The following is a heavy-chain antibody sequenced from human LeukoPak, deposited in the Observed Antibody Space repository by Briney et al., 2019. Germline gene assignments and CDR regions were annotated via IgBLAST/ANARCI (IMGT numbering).Heavy chain of an antibody. CDR3: ARGYSSGWYGEHAFDI. Sequence: GASVKVSCKASGYTFTSYGINWVRQATGQGLECMGGMNPNSGNTGYAQKFQGRVTMTRNTSISTAYMELSSLRSEDTAVYYCARGYSSGWYGEHAFDIWGQGTMVTVSS. CDR2: MNPNSGNT. V-gene: IGHV1-8*01. D-gene: IGHD6-19*01. CDR1: GYTFTSYG. J-gene: IGHJ3*02.